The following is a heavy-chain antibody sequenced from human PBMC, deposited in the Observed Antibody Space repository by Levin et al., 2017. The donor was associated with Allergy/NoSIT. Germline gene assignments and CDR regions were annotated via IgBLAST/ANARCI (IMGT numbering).Heavy chain of an antibody. CDR3: AKGEYYYDSSGTYYYYGMDV. CDR1: GFTFSSYG. Sequence: PGGSLRLSCAASGFTFSSYGIHWVRQAPGKGLEWVAVISYDGSNKFYADSVKGRFTISRDNSKNTLYLQMNSLRAEDTAVYYCAKGEYYYDSSGTYYYYGMDVWGQGTTVTVSS. CDR2: ISYDGSNK. D-gene: IGHD3-22*01. J-gene: IGHJ6*02. V-gene: IGHV3-30*18.